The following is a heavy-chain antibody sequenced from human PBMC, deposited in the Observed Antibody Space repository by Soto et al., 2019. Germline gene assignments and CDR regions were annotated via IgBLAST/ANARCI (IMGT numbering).Heavy chain of an antibody. D-gene: IGHD1-26*01. Sequence: PGESLKISCAASGFIFENFGMSWVRQAPGKGLEWISSISGSGFKKYYADSVKGRFTISRDNSKSTVYLELKNLSAEDTAVYHCAKNQGVELVPLATVDWFDPWGQGSVVTVSS. CDR3: AKNQGVELVPLATVDWFDP. V-gene: IGHV3-23*01. CDR1: GFIFENFG. CDR2: ISGSGFKK. J-gene: IGHJ5*02.